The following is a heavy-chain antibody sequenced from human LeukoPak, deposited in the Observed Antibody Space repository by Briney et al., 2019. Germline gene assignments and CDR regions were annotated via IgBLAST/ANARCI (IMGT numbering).Heavy chain of an antibody. CDR2: IYYSGTT. CDR3: ARLGEGIVNF. D-gene: IGHD2/OR15-2a*01. CDR1: GGSISSSGSY. V-gene: IGHV4-39*01. J-gene: IGHJ4*02. Sequence: PSETLSLTCTVSGGSISSSGSYWGWIRQPPGKGLEWIGTIYYSGTTYYNPSLKSRISISVDTSKNQFSLKLSSVTAADTAVYYCARLGEGIVNFWGQGTLVTISS.